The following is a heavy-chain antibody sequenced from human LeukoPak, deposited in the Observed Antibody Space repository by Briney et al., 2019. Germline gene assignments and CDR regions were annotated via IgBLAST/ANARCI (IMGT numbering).Heavy chain of an antibody. Sequence: GGSLRLSCAASGFTFFTYTMSWVRQTPGRRLEWVSAVSGSGDNTYYGDYMRGRFTISRDNSKNTLYLQMNSLRAEDTAVYYCARGIAAASESPLYYFDYWGQGTLVTVSS. CDR2: VSGSGDNT. CDR1: GFTFFTYT. J-gene: IGHJ4*02. V-gene: IGHV3-23*01. CDR3: ARGIAAASESPLYYFDY. D-gene: IGHD6-13*01.